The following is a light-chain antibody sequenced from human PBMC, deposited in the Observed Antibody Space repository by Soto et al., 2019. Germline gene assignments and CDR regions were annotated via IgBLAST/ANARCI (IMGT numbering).Light chain of an antibody. J-gene: IGKJ2*01. V-gene: IGKV3-11*01. CDR1: QSVSSY. CDR3: QQRSNLPYT. CDR2: DAS. Sequence: EIVLTQSPATLSLSPGERATLSCRASQSVSSYLAWYQQKPGQAPRLLIYDASNRATGIPARFSGSGSGTDFTLNISSLEREDFAVYYCQQRSNLPYTFGQGTKLEIK.